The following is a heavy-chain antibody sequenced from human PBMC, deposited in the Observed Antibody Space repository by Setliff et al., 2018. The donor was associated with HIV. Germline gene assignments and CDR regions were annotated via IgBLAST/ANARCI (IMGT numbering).Heavy chain of an antibody. J-gene: IGHJ4*02. CDR1: GFTFDRFW. CDR3: AKDQSSAGYYFDS. D-gene: IGHD6-25*01. Sequence: GGSLRLSCAASGFTFDRFWMHWVRQAPGKGLVWVSRVNRDGSSTTYADSVKDRFTISRDNSKNTMYLQMSRLRVEDTAVYYCAKDQSSAGYYFDSWGQGTLVTVSS. CDR2: VNRDGSST. V-gene: IGHV3-74*01.